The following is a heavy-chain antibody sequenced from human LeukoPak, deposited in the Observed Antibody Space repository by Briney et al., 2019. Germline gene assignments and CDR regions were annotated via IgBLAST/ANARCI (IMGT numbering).Heavy chain of an antibody. CDR3: ARALATVTTFLY. CDR2: ISAYNGNT. Sequence: ASVKVSCKASGYTFTSYGISWVRQAPGQGHEWMGWISAYNGNTNYAQKLQGRVTMTTDTSTSTAYMELRSLRSDDTAVYYCARALATVTTFLYWGQGTLVTVSS. V-gene: IGHV1-18*04. D-gene: IGHD4-17*01. CDR1: GYTFTSYG. J-gene: IGHJ4*02.